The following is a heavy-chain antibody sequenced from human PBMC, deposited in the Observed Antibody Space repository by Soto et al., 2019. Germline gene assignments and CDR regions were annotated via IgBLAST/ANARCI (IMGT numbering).Heavy chain of an antibody. Sequence: GASVKVSCXASGYTFTGYAMHWVRQAPGQRLEWMGWINAGNGNTKYSQKFQGRVTITRDTSASTAYMELSSLRSEDTAVYYCARAVAVAADFDYWGQGTLVTVSS. CDR2: INAGNGNT. D-gene: IGHD6-19*01. J-gene: IGHJ4*02. V-gene: IGHV1-3*01. CDR3: ARAVAVAADFDY. CDR1: GYTFTGYA.